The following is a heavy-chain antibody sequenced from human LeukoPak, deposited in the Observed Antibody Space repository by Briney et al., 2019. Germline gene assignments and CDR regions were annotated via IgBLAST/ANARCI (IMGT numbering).Heavy chain of an antibody. CDR3: AGGVSSPRGCY. V-gene: IGHV3-7*04. Sequence: PGGSLRLSCTASGFXFSTYWISGVRQAPGKGLEWVAKINPDGSQKYHVDSVYGRFTISRDNAKNSLYLQMNSLRGEDTAVYYCAGGVSSPRGCYWGQGILVTVSS. CDR2: INPDGSQK. D-gene: IGHD6-13*01. J-gene: IGHJ4*02. CDR1: GFXFSTYW.